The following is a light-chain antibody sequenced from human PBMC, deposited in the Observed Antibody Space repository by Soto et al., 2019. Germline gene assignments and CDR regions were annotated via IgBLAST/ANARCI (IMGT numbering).Light chain of an antibody. J-gene: IGKJ1*01. CDR1: QSIRSD. CDR2: DAS. CDR3: QHYYNWPPWT. V-gene: IGKV3D-15*01. Sequence: EIVMTQSPATLSVSPGETATLSYRASQSIRSDLAWYQQTPGQPPRLLIYDASTRATGIPARFSGSGSGTEFTLTISSLQSEDFAVYYCQHYYNWPPWTFGQGTRVEIK.